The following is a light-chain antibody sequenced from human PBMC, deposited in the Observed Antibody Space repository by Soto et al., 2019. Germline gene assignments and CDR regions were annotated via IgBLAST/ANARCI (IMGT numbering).Light chain of an antibody. Sequence: EIVMTQSPATLSVSPGERATLSCRASQSVSNKLAWYQQKPGQAPRLLIYGASTRATGVPARFSRSGSCTEFTLPISGLPAEDFGVYYCQQYDSWPPPSESVGPGTKVDF. CDR1: QSVSNK. CDR2: GAS. V-gene: IGKV3D-15*01. J-gene: IGKJ3*01. CDR3: QQYDSWPPPSES.